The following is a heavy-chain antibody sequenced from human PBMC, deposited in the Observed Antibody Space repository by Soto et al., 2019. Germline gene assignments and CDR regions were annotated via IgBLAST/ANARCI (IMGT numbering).Heavy chain of an antibody. Sequence: SVNVSFKASGGTFSSYAISWVRQAPGQGLELMGVLIPIFGTANYAQKFQGRVTITAXXXXXXAXMELSSLRSEETAVYYCASGGIADNAPDDWG. CDR2: LIPIFGTA. V-gene: IGHV1-69*13. CDR3: ASGGIADNAPDD. J-gene: IGHJ4*01. D-gene: IGHD6-13*01. CDR1: GGTFSSYA.